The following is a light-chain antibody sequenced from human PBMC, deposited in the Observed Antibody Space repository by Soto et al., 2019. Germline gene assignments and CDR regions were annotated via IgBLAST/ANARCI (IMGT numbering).Light chain of an antibody. CDR3: LQGLQVPPP. CDR1: QSLLHSNGYTY. J-gene: IGKJ3*01. V-gene: IGKV2-28*01. Sequence: DIVMTQSPLSLPVTPGEPASISCRSSQSLLHSNGYTYLDWYLQKPGQSPQLLIYLRSNRASGVPDRFSGSGSGTDFTLKISRGEAADVGVYYFLQGLQVPPPFGPGTKVDIK. CDR2: LRS.